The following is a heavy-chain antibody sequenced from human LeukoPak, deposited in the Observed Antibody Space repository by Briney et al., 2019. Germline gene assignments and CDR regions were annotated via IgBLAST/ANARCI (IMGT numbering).Heavy chain of an antibody. Sequence: ASVKVSCKASGYTFTGYYMHWVRQAPGQGLEWMGWINPNIGGTNYAQKFQGRVTMARDTSISTAYMELSRLRSDDTAVYYCTRDLLYYYGSGLDYWGQGTLVTVSS. V-gene: IGHV1-2*02. CDR2: INPNIGGT. J-gene: IGHJ4*02. CDR3: TRDLLYYYGSGLDY. D-gene: IGHD3-10*01. CDR1: GYTFTGYY.